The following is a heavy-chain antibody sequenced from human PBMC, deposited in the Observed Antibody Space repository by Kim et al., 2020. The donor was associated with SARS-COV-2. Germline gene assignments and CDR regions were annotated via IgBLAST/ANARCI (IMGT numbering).Heavy chain of an antibody. CDR1: GFTFSSYG. J-gene: IGHJ5*02. Sequence: GGSLRLSCAASGFTFSSYGMHWVRQAPGKGLEWVAVIWYDGSNKYYADSVKGRFTISRDNSKNTLYLQMNSLRAEDTAVYYCARVTLKGDGATPGWFDPWGQGTLVTVSS. D-gene: IGHD1-26*01. CDR2: IWYDGSNK. V-gene: IGHV3-33*01. CDR3: ARVTLKGDGATPGWFDP.